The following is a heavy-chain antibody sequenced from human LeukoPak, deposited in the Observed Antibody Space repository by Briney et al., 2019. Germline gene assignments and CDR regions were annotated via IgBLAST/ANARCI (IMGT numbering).Heavy chain of an antibody. D-gene: IGHD3-3*01. CDR1: GFTFSSCA. CDR2: ISGSGGST. J-gene: IGHJ4*02. CDR3: AKGEGINDFWSGYLPRFDY. V-gene: IGHV3-23*01. Sequence: PGGSLRLSCAGSGFTFSSCAMSWVRQAPGKGLEWVSVISGSGGSTYHADSVKGRFTISRDNSKNTLYLQMNSLRAEDTAVYYCAKGEGINDFWSGYLPRFDYRGQGTLVTVSS.